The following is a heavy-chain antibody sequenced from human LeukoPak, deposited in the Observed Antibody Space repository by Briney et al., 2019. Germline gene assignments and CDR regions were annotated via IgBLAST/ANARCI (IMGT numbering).Heavy chain of an antibody. J-gene: IGHJ6*03. Sequence: PGRSLRLSCAASGFTFSSYGMHWVRQAPGKGLEWVAVISYDGSNKYYADSVKGRFTISRDNSKNTLYLQMNSLRAEDTAVYYCAKDSVRGGVWDYYYMDVWGKGTTVTVSS. CDR1: GFTFSSYG. CDR2: ISYDGSNK. V-gene: IGHV3-30*18. CDR3: AKDSVRGGVWDYYYMDV. D-gene: IGHD3-10*02.